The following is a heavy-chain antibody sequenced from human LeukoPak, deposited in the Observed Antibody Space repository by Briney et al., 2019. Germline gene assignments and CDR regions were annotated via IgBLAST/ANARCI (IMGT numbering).Heavy chain of an antibody. CDR1: GFTFSSYG. CDR3: AKERWSGGAFDI. Sequence: GGSLRLSCAGAGFTFSSYGMSWVRQTPGKGLEWVSAISGSGFSIYYADSVRGRFSISRDNSKNTLYLQMNSLRAEDTAVYYCAKERWSGGAFDIWGQGTMVTVSS. V-gene: IGHV3-23*01. CDR2: ISGSGFSI. D-gene: IGHD4-23*01. J-gene: IGHJ3*02.